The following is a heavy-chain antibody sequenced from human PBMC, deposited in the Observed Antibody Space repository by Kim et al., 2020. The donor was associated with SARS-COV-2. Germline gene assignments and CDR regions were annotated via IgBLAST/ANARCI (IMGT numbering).Heavy chain of an antibody. J-gene: IGHJ4*02. D-gene: IGHD3-22*01. Sequence: SETLSLTCAAYGGSFSGYYWSWIRQPPGKGLEWIGEISHSGSTNYYPSLKSRVTISVNTSTNQFSLQLSCMTAADAAVYYCARGTGSSGYYYGRYFDYWGQGTLVTVSS. V-gene: IGHV4-34*01. CDR1: GGSFSGYY. CDR2: ISHSGST. CDR3: ARGTGSSGYYYGRYFDY.